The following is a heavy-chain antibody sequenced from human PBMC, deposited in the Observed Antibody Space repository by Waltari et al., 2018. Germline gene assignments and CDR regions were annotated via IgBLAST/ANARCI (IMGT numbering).Heavy chain of an antibody. D-gene: IGHD2-15*01. Sequence: WWRWVRQSPDKGLEWIGQVHRSGRTNYNPSFSSRAIVSLDTSMNQFSLRILSATAADTAIYYCARDLGRGLFLDSWGQGMLVTVSP. J-gene: IGHJ4*02. CDR3: ARDLGRGLFLDS. CDR2: VHRSGRT. V-gene: IGHV4-4*02. CDR1: W.